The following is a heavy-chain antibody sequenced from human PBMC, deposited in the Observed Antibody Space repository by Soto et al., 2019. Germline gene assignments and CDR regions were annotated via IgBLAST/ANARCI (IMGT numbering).Heavy chain of an antibody. J-gene: IGHJ1*01. CDR3: ATRDYDTLTCSLQI. CDR2: INADSGDT. D-gene: IGHD3-9*01. V-gene: IGHV1-2*02. CDR1: EHTSTIYY. Sequence: QAHLVQSGAEVRKPGASVKVYCQALEHTSTIYYIHWVRQARGQGIAWMGWINADSGDTTNAEEFRGRVTFTRDTSTSTFHMVLRRLRLDDTAMYFFATRDYDTLTCSLQIWGQGTLITVSS.